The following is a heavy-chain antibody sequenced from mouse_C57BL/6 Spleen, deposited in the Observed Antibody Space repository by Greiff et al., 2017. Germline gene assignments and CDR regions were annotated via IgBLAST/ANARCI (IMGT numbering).Heavy chain of an antibody. CDR1: GFTFSSYG. J-gene: IGHJ2*01. CDR2: ISSGGSYT. D-gene: IGHD1-1*01. Sequence: EVKLVESGGDLVKPGGSLKLSCAASGFTFSSYGMSWVRQTPDKRLEWVATISSGGSYTYYPDSVKGRFTISRDNAKNTLYLQMSSLTSEDTAMYYCARQPYGSSGDYWGQGTTLTVSS. V-gene: IGHV5-6*01. CDR3: ARQPYGSSGDY.